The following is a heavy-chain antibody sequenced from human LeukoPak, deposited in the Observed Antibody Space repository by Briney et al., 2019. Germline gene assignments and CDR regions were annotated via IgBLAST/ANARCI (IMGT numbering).Heavy chain of an antibody. CDR2: INHSGST. Sequence: SETLSLTCAVYGGSFSGYYWSWIRPPPGKGLEWIGEINHSGSTNYNPSLKSRVTISGDTSKNQFSLKLSSVTAADTAVYYCARQSSTFSLVYWGQGTLVTVSS. D-gene: IGHD3-16*01. J-gene: IGHJ4*02. CDR3: ARQSSTFSLVY. CDR1: GGSFSGYY. V-gene: IGHV4-34*01.